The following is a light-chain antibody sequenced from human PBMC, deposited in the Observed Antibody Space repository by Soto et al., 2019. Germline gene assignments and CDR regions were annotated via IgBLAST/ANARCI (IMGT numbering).Light chain of an antibody. V-gene: IGKV3-15*01. Sequence: EIVMTQSPATLSVSPGERATLSCRASQSVSSNLARYQQKPGQAPRPLIYGAYTRATGIPARFSGSGSGTEFTLTISSLQSEDFAVYYCQQYNNWPRTFGQGTKVEIK. CDR3: QQYNNWPRT. J-gene: IGKJ1*01. CDR2: GAY. CDR1: QSVSSN.